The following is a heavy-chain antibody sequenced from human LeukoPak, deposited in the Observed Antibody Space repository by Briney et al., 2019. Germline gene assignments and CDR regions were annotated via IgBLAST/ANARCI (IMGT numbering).Heavy chain of an antibody. J-gene: IGHJ3*02. CDR3: ARGSGGRDAFDI. CDR1: GGSISSSSYY. Sequence: PSETLSLTCTVSGGSISSSSYYWGWIRQPPGKGLEWIGSIYYSGSTYYNPSLKSRVTISVDTSKNQFSLKLSSVTAADTAVYYCARGSGGRDAFDIWGQGTMVTVSS. V-gene: IGHV4-39*07. D-gene: IGHD3-10*01. CDR2: IYYSGST.